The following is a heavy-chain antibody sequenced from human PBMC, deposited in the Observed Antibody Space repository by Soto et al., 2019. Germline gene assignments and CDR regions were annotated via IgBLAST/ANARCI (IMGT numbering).Heavy chain of an antibody. CDR2: MTGSGGST. CDR3: TKDVADCGGDCFSGFDS. D-gene: IGHD2-21*02. J-gene: IGHJ4*02. CDR1: AITVKSSA. V-gene: IGHV3-23*01. Sequence: GALRLSCGASAITVKSSAVNWFRPAPGKGLEWVSTMTGSGGSTYYADSVKGRFTISRDTSKNTVYLHMNSLRAEDTAVYYCTKDVADCGGDCFSGFDSWGQGTLVTVSS.